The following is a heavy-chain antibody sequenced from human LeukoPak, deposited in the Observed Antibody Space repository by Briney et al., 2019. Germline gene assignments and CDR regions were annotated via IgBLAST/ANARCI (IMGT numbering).Heavy chain of an antibody. CDR3: AKDRADSSGYYYDY. V-gene: IGHV3-9*01. J-gene: IGHJ4*02. CDR2: ISWNSGSI. Sequence: PGRSLRLSCAASGFTFDDYAMHWVRQAPGKGLEWVSGISWNSGSIGYADSVKGRFTNSRDNAENSLYLQMNSLRAEDTALYYCAKDRADSSGYYYDYWGQGTLVTVSS. CDR1: GFTFDDYA. D-gene: IGHD3-22*01.